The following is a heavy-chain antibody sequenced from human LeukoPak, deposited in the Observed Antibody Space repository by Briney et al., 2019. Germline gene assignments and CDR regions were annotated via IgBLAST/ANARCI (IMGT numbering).Heavy chain of an antibody. CDR3: ARDRSGGQWLPDY. CDR2: ISPYNGDT. D-gene: IGHD6-19*01. CDR1: GYTFISYG. J-gene: IGHJ4*02. Sequence: ASVKVSCKASGYTFISYGISWVRQAPGQGLEWMGWISPYNGDTYYAQKLQGRLTMTTDTSKTTNYLELRSLISDDTAVYYCARDRSGGQWLPDYWGQGTLVTVSS. V-gene: IGHV1-18*01.